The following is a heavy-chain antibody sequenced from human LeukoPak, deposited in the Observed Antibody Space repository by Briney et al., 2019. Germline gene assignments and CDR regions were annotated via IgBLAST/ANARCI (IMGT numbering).Heavy chain of an antibody. CDR2: IYYSGST. D-gene: IGHD3-9*01. CDR1: GGSISSYY. J-gene: IGHJ4*02. Sequence: SETLSLTCTVSGGSISSYYWSWIRQPPGKGLGWIGYIYYSGSTNYNPSLKSRVTISVDASKNQFSLKLSSVTAADTAVYYCARGGEGTYYDILTGYYTHYDFDYWGQGTLVTGSS. CDR3: ARGGEGTYYDILTGYYTHYDFDY. V-gene: IGHV4-59*08.